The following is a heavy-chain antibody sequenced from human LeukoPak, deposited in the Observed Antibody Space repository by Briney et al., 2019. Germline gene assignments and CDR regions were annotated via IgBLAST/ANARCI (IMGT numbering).Heavy chain of an antibody. CDR3: AHLARGVEVAGDYLT. Sequence: GGSLRLSCAASGFTFSNYSMNWVRQAPGKGLEWVSYISSGSSNIYYADSVKGRFAISRDNAKNSLYLQMNSLRAEDTAVYYCAHLARGVEVAGDYLTWGQGTLVTVSS. V-gene: IGHV3-48*01. CDR1: GFTFSNYS. D-gene: IGHD6-19*01. J-gene: IGHJ4*02. CDR2: ISSGSSNI.